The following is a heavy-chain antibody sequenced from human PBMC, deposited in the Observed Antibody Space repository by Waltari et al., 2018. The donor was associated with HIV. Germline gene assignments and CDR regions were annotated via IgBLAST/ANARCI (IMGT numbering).Heavy chain of an antibody. Sequence: QVQLVQSGAAVKKPGASVKVSCRASGYPLTSMSMPWVRQAPGQRLEWMGWINPGNGRTKYSQKFQGRVTISRDSSASTAYMELSSLTSEDTALYYCARSTSPSAGNWFDPWGQGTLVTVSS. J-gene: IGHJ5*02. V-gene: IGHV1-3*01. CDR3: ARSTSPSAGNWFDP. CDR2: INPGNGRT. D-gene: IGHD2-2*01. CDR1: GYPLTSMS.